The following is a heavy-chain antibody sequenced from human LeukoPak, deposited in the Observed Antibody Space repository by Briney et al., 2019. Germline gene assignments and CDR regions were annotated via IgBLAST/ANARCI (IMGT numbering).Heavy chain of an antibody. D-gene: IGHD1-14*01. CDR1: GFTFSTYG. CDR2: IWYDGSKK. CDR3: TREPEYFDY. J-gene: IGHJ4*02. V-gene: IGHV3-33*01. Sequence: GGSLRLSCAASGFTFSTYGVHWVRQAPGKGLEWVAIIWYDGSKKYYADSVKGRFTISRDNSESTLYLQMNSLKAEDTAVYYCTREPEYFDYWGQGALATVSS.